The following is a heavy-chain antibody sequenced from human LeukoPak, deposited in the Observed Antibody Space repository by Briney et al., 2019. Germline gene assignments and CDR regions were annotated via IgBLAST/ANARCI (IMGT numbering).Heavy chain of an antibody. Sequence: ASVKVSCKASGYTFTSYGISWVRQAPGQGLEWMGWISAYNGNTNYAQKLQGRVTMTRDMSTSTVYMELSSLRSEDTAVYSCARGESSSPRSAFDIWGQGTMVTVSS. D-gene: IGHD6-6*01. CDR1: GYTFTSYG. V-gene: IGHV1-18*01. J-gene: IGHJ3*02. CDR2: ISAYNGNT. CDR3: ARGESSSPRSAFDI.